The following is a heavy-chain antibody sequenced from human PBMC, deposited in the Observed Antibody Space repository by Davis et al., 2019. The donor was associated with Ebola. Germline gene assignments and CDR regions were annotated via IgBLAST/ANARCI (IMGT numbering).Heavy chain of an antibody. CDR3: ARGFLRDGFDI. CDR1: GDSVSSGG. V-gene: IGHV6-1*01. J-gene: IGHJ3*02. Sequence: HSQTLSLTCDISGDSVSSGGWNWIRQSPSRGLEWLGRTYYSSKWYIDYAMSVKSRITINPDTSKNQFSLQLNSVTPEDTAVYYCARGFLRDGFDIWGQGTMIIVSS. D-gene: IGHD3-3*01. CDR2: TYYSSKWYI.